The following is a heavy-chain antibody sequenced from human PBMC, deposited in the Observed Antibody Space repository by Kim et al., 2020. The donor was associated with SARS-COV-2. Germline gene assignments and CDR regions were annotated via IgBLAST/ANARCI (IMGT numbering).Heavy chain of an antibody. CDR2: IYYSGST. CDR1: GGSISSSSYY. J-gene: IGHJ4*02. Sequence: SETLSLTCTVSGGSISSSSYYWGWIRQPPGKGLEWIGSIYYSGSTYYNPSLKSRVTISVDTSKNQFSLKLSSVTAADTAVYYCASPSIAVAALDYWGQGTLVTVSS. V-gene: IGHV4-39*01. CDR3: ASPSIAVAALDY. D-gene: IGHD6-19*01.